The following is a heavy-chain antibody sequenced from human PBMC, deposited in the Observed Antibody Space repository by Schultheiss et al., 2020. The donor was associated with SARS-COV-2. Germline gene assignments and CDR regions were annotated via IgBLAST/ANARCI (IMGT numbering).Heavy chain of an antibody. Sequence: GGSLRLSCVASGFTFSTYAMSWVRQAPGKGLEWVSAISTGGDRSYYADSVKGRFTTSRDNSRDTLYLQMNSLGVEDTAIYYCAKDSAPSTISGYDSNFDCWGQGTLVTVSS. V-gene: IGHV3-23*01. J-gene: IGHJ4*02. CDR2: ISTGGDRS. D-gene: IGHD5-12*01. CDR1: GFTFSTYA. CDR3: AKDSAPSTISGYDSNFDC.